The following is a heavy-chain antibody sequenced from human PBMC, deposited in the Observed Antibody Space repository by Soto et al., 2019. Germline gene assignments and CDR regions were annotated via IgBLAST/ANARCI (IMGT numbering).Heavy chain of an antibody. CDR2: IYPGDSDT. CDR3: ARASRYYDSSGYYYYYGMDV. CDR1: GYSFTSYW. J-gene: IGHJ6*02. V-gene: IGHV5-51*01. Sequence: PGESLKISCKGSGYSFTSYWIGWVRQMPGKGLEWMGIIYPGDSDTRYSPSFQGQVTISADKSISTAYLQWSSLKASDTAMYYCARASRYYDSSGYYYYYGMDVWGQGTTVTVSS. D-gene: IGHD3-22*01.